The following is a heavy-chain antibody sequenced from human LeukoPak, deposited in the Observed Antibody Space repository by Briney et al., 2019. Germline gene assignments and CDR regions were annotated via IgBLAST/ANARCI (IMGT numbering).Heavy chain of an antibody. D-gene: IGHD2-8*01. CDR2: ICAYNGNT. CDR1: GYTFTSYG. Sequence: ASVTVSCKASGYTFTSYGISWVRQAPGQGLEGMGWICAYNGNTNYAQKLQGRVTMTTDTSTSTAYMELRSLRSDGTAVYYCARRGAVLSQGLIYYYYYMDVWGKGTTVTVSS. V-gene: IGHV1-18*01. CDR3: ARRGAVLSQGLIYYYYYMDV. J-gene: IGHJ6*03.